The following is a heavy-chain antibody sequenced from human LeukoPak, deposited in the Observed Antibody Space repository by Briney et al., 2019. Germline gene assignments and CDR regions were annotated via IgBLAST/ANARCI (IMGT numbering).Heavy chain of an antibody. CDR3: ARAGYSSSWYGDYYMDV. D-gene: IGHD6-13*01. V-gene: IGHV1-69*05. J-gene: IGHJ6*03. Sequence: SVKVSCKASGGTFSSYAISWVRQAPGQGLEWMGRIILIFGTANYAQKFQGRVTITTDESTSTAYMELSSLRSEDTAVYYCARAGYSSSWYGDYYMDVWGKGTTVTVSS. CDR1: GGTFSSYA. CDR2: IILIFGTA.